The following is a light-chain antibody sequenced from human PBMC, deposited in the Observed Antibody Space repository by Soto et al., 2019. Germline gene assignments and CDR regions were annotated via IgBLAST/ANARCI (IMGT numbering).Light chain of an antibody. CDR2: DAS. CDR1: QSVSSY. V-gene: IGKV3-11*01. CDR3: QQRSHWPFT. J-gene: IGKJ5*01. Sequence: IVLTQSPATLSLSPGERATLSCRASQSVSSYLAWYQQKPGQAPRLLIYDASNRATAIPARFSGSGSGTDFTLTISSLEPEDFALYYCQQRSHWPFTFGQGTRLEIK.